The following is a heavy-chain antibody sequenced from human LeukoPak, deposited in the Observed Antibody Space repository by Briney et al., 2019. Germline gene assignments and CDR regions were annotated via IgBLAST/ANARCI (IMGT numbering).Heavy chain of an antibody. CDR3: ARADPDYYDSSGYYYVGAFDI. CDR1: GYTFTSYY. CDR2: INPSGGST. J-gene: IGHJ3*02. V-gene: IGHV1-46*01. Sequence: ASVKVSCKASGYTFTSYYMHWVRQAPGQGLEWMRIINPSGGSTSYAQKFQGRVTMTRDTSTSTVYMELSSLRSEDTAVYYCARADPDYYDSSGYYYVGAFDIWGQGTMVTVSS. D-gene: IGHD3-22*01.